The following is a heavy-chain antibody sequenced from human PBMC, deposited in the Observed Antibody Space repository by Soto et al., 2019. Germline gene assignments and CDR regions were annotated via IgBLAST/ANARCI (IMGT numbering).Heavy chain of an antibody. D-gene: IGHD4-4*01. CDR2: ISSSGGTKT. CDR3: TKEHSNYPDNWFDP. V-gene: IGHV3-48*01. J-gene: IGHJ5*02. Sequence: GGALRLSCAASGFTFSTYSMNWFRQAPGKGLEWVSYISSSGGTKTYYADSVKGRFTISRDNSMNTLYLQMDSLRAEDTAIYYCTKEHSNYPDNWFDPWGQGTRVTVSS. CDR1: GFTFSTYS.